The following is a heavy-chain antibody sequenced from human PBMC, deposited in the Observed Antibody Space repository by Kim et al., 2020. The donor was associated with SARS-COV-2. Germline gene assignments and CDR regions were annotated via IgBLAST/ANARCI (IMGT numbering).Heavy chain of an antibody. J-gene: IGHJ4*02. CDR1: GFTFSSYA. V-gene: IGHV3-23*01. Sequence: GGSLRLSCAASGFTFSSYAMSWVRQAPGKGLEWVSAIDGSGGSTSYAYSVKGRFTISRDNSKNTLYLQMNSLRAEDTAVYYCAKDLWASGSPRLADYWGQGTLVPVSA. D-gene: IGHD3-22*01. CDR2: IDGSGGST. CDR3: AKDLWASGSPRLADY.